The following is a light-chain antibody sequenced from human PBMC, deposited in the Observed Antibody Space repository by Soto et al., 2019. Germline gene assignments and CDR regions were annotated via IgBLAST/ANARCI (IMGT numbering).Light chain of an antibody. CDR3: QVWASTAEFFV. J-gene: IGLJ1*01. Sequence: SYELTQPPSVSVAPVQTAKITCGGDTSGSKIVHWYKQRPGQAPVAVVFDATDRPSGIPDRISASRSGDTATLTISRVDAGDEADYYCQVWASTAEFFVFGSGTKLTVL. CDR1: TSGSKI. V-gene: IGLV3-21*02. CDR2: DAT.